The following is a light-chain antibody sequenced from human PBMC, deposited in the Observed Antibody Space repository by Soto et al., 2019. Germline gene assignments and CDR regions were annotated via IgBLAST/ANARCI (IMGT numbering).Light chain of an antibody. Sequence: EIVLTQSPATLSVSPGERATLSCRASQSVGNNFAWYQQKPGQAPRLLIFATSTRATGVPARFSGSGYGTEFTLTISSRQSEDFAVYYRQQYGDWPLTFGGGAKVEIE. CDR3: QQYGDWPLT. CDR2: ATS. J-gene: IGKJ4*01. V-gene: IGKV3-15*01. CDR1: QSVGNN.